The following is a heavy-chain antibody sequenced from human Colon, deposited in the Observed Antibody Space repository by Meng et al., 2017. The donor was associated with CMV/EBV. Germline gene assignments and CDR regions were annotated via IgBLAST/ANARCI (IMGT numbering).Heavy chain of an antibody. CDR3: ASILFAAAAGGWGGY. CDR1: GGSFSGYY. V-gene: IGHV4-34*01. CDR2: INHSGST. D-gene: IGHD6-13*01. Sequence: QGQLQQWGGGLLKPSETLSLPCAGYGGSFSGYYWSWFRQPPGKGLEWIGEINHSGSTNYNPSLKSRVTISVDTSKNQFSLKLSSVTAADTAVYYCASILFAAAAGGWGGYWGQGTLVTVSS. J-gene: IGHJ4*02.